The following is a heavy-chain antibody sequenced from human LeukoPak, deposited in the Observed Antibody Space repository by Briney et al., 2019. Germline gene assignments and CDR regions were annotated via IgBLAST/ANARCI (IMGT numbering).Heavy chain of an antibody. D-gene: IGHD3-9*01. Sequence: GGSLRLSCAASGFTFSSYSMNWVRQAPGKGLEWVSSISSSSSYIYYADSVKGRFTISRDNAKNSLYLQMNSLRAEDTAVYYCARDYPDGGGGRYFDWLPAFWGQGTLVTVSS. V-gene: IGHV3-21*01. CDR2: ISSSSSYI. CDR3: ARDYPDGGGGRYFDWLPAF. J-gene: IGHJ4*02. CDR1: GFTFSSYS.